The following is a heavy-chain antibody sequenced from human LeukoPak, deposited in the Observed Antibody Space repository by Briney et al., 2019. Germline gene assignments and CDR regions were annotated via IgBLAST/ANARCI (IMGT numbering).Heavy chain of an antibody. J-gene: IGHJ5*02. CDR3: ARPIGGTTEWFDP. Sequence: AASVKVSCKASGYTFTSYGISWVRQAPGQGLEWMGWISACNGNTNYAQKLQGRVTMTTDTSTSTVYMELRSLRSDDTAVYYCARPIGGTTEWFDPWGQGTLVTVSS. CDR2: ISACNGNT. D-gene: IGHD1-7*01. CDR1: GYTFTSYG. V-gene: IGHV1-18*01.